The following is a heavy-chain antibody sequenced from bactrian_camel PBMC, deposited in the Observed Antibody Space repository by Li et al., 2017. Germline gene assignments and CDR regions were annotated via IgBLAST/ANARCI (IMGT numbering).Heavy chain of an antibody. CDR1: GITISHYC. D-gene: IGHD1*01. Sequence: VQLVESGGGSVQAGGSLRLSCAASGITISHYCMGWFRQTPGKEREGVASIDSIGRTIYANSVKGRFTISKDNAKNTLYLQMNSLTPEDTGMYFCAARPLAAVCGTGVNFRYWGQGTQVTVS. CDR3: AARPLAAVCGTGVNFRY. J-gene: IGHJ6*01. V-gene: IGHV3S53*01. CDR2: IDSIGRT.